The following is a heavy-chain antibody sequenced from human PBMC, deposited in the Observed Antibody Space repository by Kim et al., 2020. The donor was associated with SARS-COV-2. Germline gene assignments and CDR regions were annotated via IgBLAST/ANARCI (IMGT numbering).Heavy chain of an antibody. V-gene: IGHV4-39*01. D-gene: IGHD3-3*01. J-gene: IGHJ4*02. Sequence: LKRRVTISVDTSKNQFSLKLSSVTAADTAVYYCARQKFGWGQNQYMRHVDYWGQGTLVTVSS. CDR3: ARQKFGWGQNQYMRHVDY.